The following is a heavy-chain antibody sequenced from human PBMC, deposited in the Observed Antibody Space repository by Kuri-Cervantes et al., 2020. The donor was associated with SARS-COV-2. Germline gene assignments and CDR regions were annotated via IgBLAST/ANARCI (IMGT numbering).Heavy chain of an antibody. CDR3: ARGYVNCSGGSCYSIHYYYGMDV. D-gene: IGHD2-15*01. CDR1: GFNFSSYG. V-gene: IGHV3-33*08. Sequence: GESLKISCAASGFNFSSYGMHWVRQAPGKGLEWVAVIWYDGSNKYYADSVKGRFTISRDNSKNTLYLQMNSLRAEDTAVYYCARGYVNCSGGSCYSIHYYYGMDVWGQGTTVTVSS. CDR2: IWYDGSNK. J-gene: IGHJ6*02.